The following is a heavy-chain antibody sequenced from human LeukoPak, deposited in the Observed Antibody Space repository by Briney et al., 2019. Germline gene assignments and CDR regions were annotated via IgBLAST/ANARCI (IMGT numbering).Heavy chain of an antibody. CDR1: GVSISSISYY. V-gene: IGHV4-39*07. J-gene: IGHJ4*02. CDR3: ARDGWFGEILARLDY. CDR2: IYYSGST. Sequence: PETLSLTCTVSGVSISSISYYWGWIRQPPGKGLEWIGSIYYSGSTYYNPSLKSRVTISVDTSKNQFSLKLSSVTAADTAVYYCARDGWFGEILARLDYWGQGTLVTVSP. D-gene: IGHD3-10*01.